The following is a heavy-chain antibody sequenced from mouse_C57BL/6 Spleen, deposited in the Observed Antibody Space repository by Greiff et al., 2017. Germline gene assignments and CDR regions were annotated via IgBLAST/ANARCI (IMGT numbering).Heavy chain of an antibody. CDR1: GYTFTDYN. CDR2: INPNNGGT. J-gene: IGHJ3*01. CDR3: ARSEPPGFAY. Sequence: EVQLQQSGPELVKPGASVKMSCKASGYTFTDYNMHWVKQSHGKSLEWIGYINPNNGGTSYNQKFKGKATLTLNKSSSTSYMELRSLTSEDSAVYYCARSEPPGFAYWGQGTLVTVSA. V-gene: IGHV1-22*01.